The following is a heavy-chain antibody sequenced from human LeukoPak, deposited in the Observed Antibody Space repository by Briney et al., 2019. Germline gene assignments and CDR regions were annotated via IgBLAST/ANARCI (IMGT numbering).Heavy chain of an antibody. CDR3: ARASPYDYYDSSGYSPGGLDY. V-gene: IGHV4-59*11. Sequence: SETLSLTCTVSGGSIISHYWSWVRQPPGKGLEWIGYIYYGGSTNYSPSLKSRVTISVDTSKNQVSLKLSSVTAADTAVYYCARASPYDYYDSSGYSPGGLDYWGQGTLVTVSS. D-gene: IGHD3-22*01. CDR1: GGSIISHY. CDR2: IYYGGST. J-gene: IGHJ4*02.